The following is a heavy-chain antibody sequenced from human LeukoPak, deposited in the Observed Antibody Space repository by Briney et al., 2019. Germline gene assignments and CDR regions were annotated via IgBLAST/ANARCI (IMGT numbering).Heavy chain of an antibody. CDR1: GGSISSSSYY. D-gene: IGHD6-13*01. CDR2: IYYSGST. V-gene: IGHV4-39*07. J-gene: IGHJ4*02. Sequence: SETLSLTCTVSGGSISSSSYYWGWIRQPPGKGLEWIGSIYYSGSTYYNPSLKSRVTISVDTSKNQFSLKLSSVTAADTAVYYCARAEVSSSSRGRPLYWGQGTLVTVSS. CDR3: ARAEVSSSSRGRPLY.